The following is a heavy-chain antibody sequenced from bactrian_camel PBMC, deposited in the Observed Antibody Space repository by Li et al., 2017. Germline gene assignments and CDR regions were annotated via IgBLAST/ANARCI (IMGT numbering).Heavy chain of an antibody. CDR3: GAGVMTDGLCYNFDFEY. J-gene: IGHJ6*01. CDR1: VDSFYC. V-gene: IGHV3S53*01. Sequence: HVQLVESGGGSVQPGGSLRLSCAAPVDSFYCMGWYRQTPGKEREAVAAIDDVGSISYANFAEGRFTISRDNAKSSMSLQMNNLKPEDTAMYYCGAGVMTDGLCYNFDFEYWDKGTQVTVS. CDR2: IDDVGSI. D-gene: IGHD2*01.